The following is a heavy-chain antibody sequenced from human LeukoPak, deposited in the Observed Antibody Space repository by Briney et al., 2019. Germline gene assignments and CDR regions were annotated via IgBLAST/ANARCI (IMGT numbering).Heavy chain of an antibody. Sequence: GGSLRLSCAASGFTFSSYSMNWVRQAPGKGLEWVSSISSSSSYIYYADSVKGRFTISRDNAKNSLYLQMNSLRAEDTAVYYCARVIERQRLIPSYYYYGMDVWGQGTTVTVSS. CDR3: ARVIERQRLIPSYYYYGMDV. CDR2: ISSSSSYI. D-gene: IGHD6-25*01. V-gene: IGHV3-21*01. J-gene: IGHJ6*02. CDR1: GFTFSSYS.